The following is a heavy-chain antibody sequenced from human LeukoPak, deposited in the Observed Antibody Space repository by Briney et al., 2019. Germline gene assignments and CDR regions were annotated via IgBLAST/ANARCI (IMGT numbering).Heavy chain of an antibody. J-gene: IGHJ6*02. Sequence: SQTLSLTCAISGDSVSSNSAAWNWIRQSPSRGLGWLGRTYYRSKWYNDYAVSVKSRITINPDTSKNQFSLQLNSVTPEDTAVYYCARGDIVATIPLYYYGMGVWGQGTTVTVSS. CDR1: GDSVSSNSAA. CDR3: ARGDIVATIPLYYYGMGV. D-gene: IGHD5-12*01. CDR2: TYYRSKWYN. V-gene: IGHV6-1*01.